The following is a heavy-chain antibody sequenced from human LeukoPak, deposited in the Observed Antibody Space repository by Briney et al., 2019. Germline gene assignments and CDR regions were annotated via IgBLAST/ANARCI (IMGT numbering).Heavy chain of an antibody. CDR1: GYTFTSYD. Sequence: ASVKVSCKASGYTFTSYDINWVRQATGQGLEWMGWMNPNSGSTGYAQKFQGRVTMTRNTSISTAYMELSSLRSGDTAVYYCARGEYYYGSGSYPDAFDIWGQGTMVTVSS. J-gene: IGHJ3*02. CDR3: ARGEYYYGSGSYPDAFDI. V-gene: IGHV1-8*01. CDR2: MNPNSGST. D-gene: IGHD3-10*01.